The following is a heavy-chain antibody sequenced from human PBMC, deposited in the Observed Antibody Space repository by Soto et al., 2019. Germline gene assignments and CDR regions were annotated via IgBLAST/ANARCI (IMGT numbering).Heavy chain of an antibody. J-gene: IGHJ4*02. Sequence: PSETLSLTCTVSGGSISSSSYYWGWIRQPPGKGLEWIGSIYYSGSTYYNPSLKSRVTISVDTSKNQFSLKLSSVTAADTAVYYCARVGPTVVTPHFDYWGQGTLVTVSS. V-gene: IGHV4-39*01. CDR2: IYYSGST. CDR1: GGSISSSSYY. CDR3: ARVGPTVVTPHFDY. D-gene: IGHD4-17*01.